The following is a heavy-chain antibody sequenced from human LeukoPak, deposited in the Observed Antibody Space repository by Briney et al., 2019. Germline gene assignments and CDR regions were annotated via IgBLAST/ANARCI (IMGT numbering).Heavy chain of an antibody. J-gene: IGHJ4*02. V-gene: IGHV3-48*04. CDR3: ARPDCSTSNCYEFDS. Sequence: GGPLRLSCAASGFTFSSYGMHWVRQAPGKGLEWVSYISSSGRTIYYADSVKGRFSISRDNAKNSLYLQMNSLRAEDTAVHYCARPDCSTSNCYEFDSWGQGTLVTVSS. CDR1: GFTFSSYG. CDR2: ISSSGRTI. D-gene: IGHD2-2*01.